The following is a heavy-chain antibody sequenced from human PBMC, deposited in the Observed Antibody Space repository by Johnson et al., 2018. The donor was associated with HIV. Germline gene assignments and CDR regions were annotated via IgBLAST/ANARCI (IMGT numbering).Heavy chain of an antibody. CDR3: ASGVAFDI. CDR2: ISWHSGSI. D-gene: IGHD3-16*01. V-gene: IGHV3-48*04. J-gene: IGHJ3*02. Sequence: VQLVESGGGLIQPGGSLRLSCAASGFTVSSNHMSWVRQAPGKGLEWVSGISWHSGSIGYADSVKGRFTISRDNAKNSLYLPMNSLRAEDTAVYYCASGVAFDIWGQGTMVTVSS. CDR1: GFTVSSNH.